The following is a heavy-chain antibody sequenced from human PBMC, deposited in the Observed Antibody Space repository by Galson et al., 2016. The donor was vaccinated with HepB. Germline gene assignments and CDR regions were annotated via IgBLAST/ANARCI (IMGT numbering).Heavy chain of an antibody. V-gene: IGHV3-21*01. D-gene: IGHD3-10*01. CDR2: IDASNNYI. CDR3: ATDTMPSGRFGELSY. Sequence: SLRLSCAASGFTFNIYSMNWVRQAPGKGLEWVSFIDASNNYIYYADSVQGRFTISRDNAKNSLYLQMSSLRAEDTAVYYCATDTMPSGRFGELSYWGQGTLVTASS. J-gene: IGHJ4*02. CDR1: GFTFNIYS.